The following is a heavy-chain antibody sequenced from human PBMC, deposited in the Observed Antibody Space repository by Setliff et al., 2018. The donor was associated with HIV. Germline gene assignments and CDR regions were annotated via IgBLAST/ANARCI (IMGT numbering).Heavy chain of an antibody. CDR3: ARDAGPHYGSGPPLEY. CDR2: IYTSGNI. V-gene: IGHV4-61*02. J-gene: IGHJ4*02. Sequence: SETLSLTCTVSGGSISSGRYFWSWIRQPAGKGLEWIGRIYTSGNINYNPSLKSRLTMSIDTSKNQFSLKLSSVTATDTAVYYCARDAGPHYGSGPPLEYWGQGIQVTVSS. CDR1: GGSISSGRYF. D-gene: IGHD3-10*01.